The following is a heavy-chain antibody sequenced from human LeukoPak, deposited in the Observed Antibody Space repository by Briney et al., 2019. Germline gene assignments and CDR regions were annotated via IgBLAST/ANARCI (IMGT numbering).Heavy chain of an antibody. J-gene: IGHJ6*03. V-gene: IGHV3-21*01. CDR3: ARDPYSGSYGDYYYYYMDV. Sequence: GGSLRLSCVASGFTFSTYNMNWVRQAPGKGLEWVSSITSSSSYIYYADSVKGRFTISRDNAKNSLYLQMNSLRDEDTAVYYCARDPYSGSYGDYYYYYMDVWGKGTTVTISS. D-gene: IGHD1-26*01. CDR1: GFTFSTYN. CDR2: ITSSSSYI.